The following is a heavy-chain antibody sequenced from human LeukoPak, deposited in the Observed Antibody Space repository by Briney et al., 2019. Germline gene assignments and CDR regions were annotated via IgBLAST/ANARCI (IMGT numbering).Heavy chain of an antibody. CDR2: IRTKGNRCAT. CDR3: ARVGGSGSHIIDY. V-gene: IGHV3-73*01. CDR1: GLTFSGAD. Sequence: GGSLKLSCAASGLTFSGADMHWVRQASGKGLEWVGRIRTKGNRCATAYAASVKGRFTISRDNAKNSLYLQMNSLRAEDTAVYYCARVGGSGSHIIDYWGQGTLVTVSS. J-gene: IGHJ4*02. D-gene: IGHD3-10*01.